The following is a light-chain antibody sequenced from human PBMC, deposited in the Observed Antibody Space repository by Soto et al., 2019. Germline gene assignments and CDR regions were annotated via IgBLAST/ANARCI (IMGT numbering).Light chain of an antibody. CDR1: SSDVGTYSF. J-gene: IGLJ2*01. V-gene: IGLV2-14*03. CDR2: DVS. CDR3: SSYTSSTVV. Sequence: QSVLTQPASVSGSPGQSIAISCTGTSSDVGTYSFVSWYQQHPGKVPKLLIYDVSNRPSGVSNRFSGSKSGNTASLTISGLQAEDEADYYCSSYTSSTVVFGGGTQLTVL.